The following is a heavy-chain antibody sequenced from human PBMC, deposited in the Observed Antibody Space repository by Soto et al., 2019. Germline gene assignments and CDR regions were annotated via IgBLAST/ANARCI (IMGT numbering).Heavy chain of an antibody. CDR3: ARDKARGGGSGSYYNVLGNYYYGMDV. J-gene: IGHJ6*02. D-gene: IGHD3-10*01. V-gene: IGHV1-2*04. CDR1: GYTFTSYG. Sequence: GASVKVSCKASGYTFTSYGISWVRQAPGQGLEWMGWINPNSGGTNYAQKFQGWVTMTRDTSISTAYMELSRLRSDDTAVYYCARDKARGGGSGSYYNVLGNYYYGMDVWGQGTTVTVSS. CDR2: INPNSGGT.